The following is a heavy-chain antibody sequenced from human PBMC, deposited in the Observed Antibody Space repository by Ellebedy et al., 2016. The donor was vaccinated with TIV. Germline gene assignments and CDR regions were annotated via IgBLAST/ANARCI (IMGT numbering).Heavy chain of an antibody. CDR1: GYTLTELS. CDR2: FDPEVGET. V-gene: IGHV1-24*01. CDR3: AGPHYYYYGMDV. J-gene: IGHJ6*02. Sequence: AASVKVSCKVSGYTLTELSMHWVRQAPGKGLGWMGGFDPEVGETIYAQKFQGRVTITADKSTSTAYMELSSLRSEDTAVYYCAGPHYYYYGMDVWGQGTTVTVSS.